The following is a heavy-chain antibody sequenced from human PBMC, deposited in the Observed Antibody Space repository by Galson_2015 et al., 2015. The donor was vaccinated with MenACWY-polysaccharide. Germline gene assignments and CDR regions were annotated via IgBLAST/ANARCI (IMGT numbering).Heavy chain of an antibody. V-gene: IGHV1-69*01. Sequence: GQGLEWMGGIIPIFGTANYAQKFQGRVTITADESTSTAYMELSSLRSEDTAVYYCARGALYCSSTSCYLVSYYYYMDVWGKGTTVTVSS. CDR3: ARGALYCSSTSCYLVSYYYYMDV. CDR2: IIPIFGTA. D-gene: IGHD2-2*01. J-gene: IGHJ6*03.